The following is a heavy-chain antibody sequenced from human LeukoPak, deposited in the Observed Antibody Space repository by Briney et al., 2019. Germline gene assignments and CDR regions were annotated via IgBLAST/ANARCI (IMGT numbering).Heavy chain of an antibody. CDR1: GVSINNYY. Sequence: PSETLSLTCSVSGVSINNYYWSWIRQPPGKGLEWIGYIYYSGSTNYNPSLKSRVTISVDTSKNQFSLRLNSVTTADTAVYYCAREWDYMDVWGKGTTVT. J-gene: IGHJ6*03. CDR2: IYYSGST. V-gene: IGHV4-59*01. D-gene: IGHD1-26*01. CDR3: AREWDYMDV.